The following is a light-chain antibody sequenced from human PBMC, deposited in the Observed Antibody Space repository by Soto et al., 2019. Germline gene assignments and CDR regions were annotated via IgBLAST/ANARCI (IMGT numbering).Light chain of an antibody. CDR3: QQRSTWPPFT. J-gene: IGKJ3*01. CDR2: DAS. Sequence: EIVLTQSPATLSLSPGERATLSCRASQSVSSYLAWYQQKPGLAPRLLIYDASNRATGIPARFSGSGSGTDFTLTISSREPEDFAVYYCQQRSTWPPFTFGTGNKVDL. V-gene: IGKV3-11*01. CDR1: QSVSSY.